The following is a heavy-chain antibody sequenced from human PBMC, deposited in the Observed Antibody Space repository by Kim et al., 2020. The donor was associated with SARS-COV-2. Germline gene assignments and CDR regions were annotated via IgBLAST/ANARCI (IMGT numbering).Heavy chain of an antibody. Sequence: SETLSLTCTVSDYSISSGYYWGWIRQTPGKGLEWIGSIYENWNTWKTYYNPSLKSRVTISVDTSKNQFSLKLSSVTAADAAVYYCSSGSGRSSPPFFDFWGQGSQVTVS. V-gene: IGHV4-38-2*02. CDR3: SSGSGRSSPPFFDF. CDR1: DYSISSGYY. J-gene: IGHJ4*02. D-gene: IGHD3-10*01. CDR2: IYENWNTWKT.